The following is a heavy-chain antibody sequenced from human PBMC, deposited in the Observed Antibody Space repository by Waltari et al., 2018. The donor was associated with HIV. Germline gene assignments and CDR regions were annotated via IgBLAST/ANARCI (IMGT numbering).Heavy chain of an antibody. CDR3: ARGDGGNTNLDS. J-gene: IGHJ4*02. CDR2: MNPNSGGT. CDR1: RYIFTGYY. V-gene: IGHV1-2*02. Sequence: QVHLVQSGAEVKKPGASVKVSCTAPRYIFTGYYMHWGRQAPGQGLEWMGWMNPNSGGTYFAQRFQGRVTMTRDTTRDTSITAGYMELSRLTSDDTAVYYCARGDGGNTNLDSWGQGTLVTVSS. D-gene: IGHD3-16*01.